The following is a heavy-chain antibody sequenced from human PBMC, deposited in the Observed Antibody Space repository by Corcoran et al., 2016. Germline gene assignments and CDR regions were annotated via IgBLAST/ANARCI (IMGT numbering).Heavy chain of an antibody. Sequence: QVQLVQSGAEVKKPGASVKVSCKASGYTFTSYDINWVRQATGQGLEWMGWMNPNSGNTGYAQKFQGRVTMTRNTSISTAYMELSSLRSEDTAMYYCARGDNRRFLEWLSIPSDYWGQGTLVTVSS. V-gene: IGHV1-8*01. D-gene: IGHD3-3*01. J-gene: IGHJ4*02. CDR2: MNPNSGNT. CDR3: ARGDNRRFLEWLSIPSDY. CDR1: GYTFTSYD.